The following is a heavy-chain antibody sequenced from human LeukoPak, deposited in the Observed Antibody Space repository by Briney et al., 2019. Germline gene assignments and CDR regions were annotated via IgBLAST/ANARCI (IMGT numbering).Heavy chain of an antibody. CDR3: ARDRNPRWYSASSYFFDY. CDR2: IKQDGSDK. D-gene: IGHD6-13*01. Sequence: GGSLRLSCAASGFTFSSYWMSWARQAPGKGLEWVANIKQDGSDKYYVDSVKGRFTISRDNAKNSLYLQMNSLRAEDTAVYYCARDRNPRWYSASSYFFDYWGQGTLVTVSS. CDR1: GFTFSSYW. V-gene: IGHV3-7*01. J-gene: IGHJ4*02.